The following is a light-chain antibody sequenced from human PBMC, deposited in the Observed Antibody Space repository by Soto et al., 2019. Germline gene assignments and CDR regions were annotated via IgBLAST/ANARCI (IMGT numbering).Light chain of an antibody. CDR1: SGHSSYA. J-gene: IGLJ2*01. V-gene: IGLV4-69*01. Sequence: QLVLTQSPSASASLGASVKLTCTLSSGHSSYAIAWHQQQPGKGPRFLMKLYSDGSHNKGDGIPDRFSGSSSGAERHLTVSSLQSEDEADYYCQTWGTGIRVFGGGTKLTVL. CDR3: QTWGTGIRV. CDR2: LYSDGSH.